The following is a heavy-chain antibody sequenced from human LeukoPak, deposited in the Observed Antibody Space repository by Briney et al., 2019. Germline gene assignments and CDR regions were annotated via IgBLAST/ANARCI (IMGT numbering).Heavy chain of an antibody. D-gene: IGHD3-10*01. V-gene: IGHV3-74*01. Sequence: PGGSLRLSCAASGFTFSNYWMHWVRQDPGKGLVWVSFINPDGSTTNYADSVKGRFTISRDNAKNALCLQMNSLRAEDTAVYYCAKDLHYGSADYWGQGTLVTVSS. J-gene: IGHJ4*02. CDR3: AKDLHYGSADY. CDR2: INPDGSTT. CDR1: GFTFSNYW.